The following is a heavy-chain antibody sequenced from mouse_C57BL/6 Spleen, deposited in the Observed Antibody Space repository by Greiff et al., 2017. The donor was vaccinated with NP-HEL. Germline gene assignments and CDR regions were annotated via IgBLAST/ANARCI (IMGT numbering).Heavy chain of an antibody. Sequence: VQLQQPGAELVKPGASVKMSCKASGYTFTSYWITWVKQRPGQGLEWIGDIYPGSGSTNYNEKFKSKATLTVDTSSSTAYMQLSSLTSEDSAVYYCARWDTTVVAYYFDYWGQGTTLTVSS. J-gene: IGHJ2*01. CDR2: IYPGSGST. V-gene: IGHV1-55*01. D-gene: IGHD1-1*01. CDR3: ARWDTTVVAYYFDY. CDR1: GYTFTSYW.